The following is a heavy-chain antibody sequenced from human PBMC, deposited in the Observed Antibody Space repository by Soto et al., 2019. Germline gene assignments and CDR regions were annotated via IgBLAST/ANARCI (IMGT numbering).Heavy chain of an antibody. CDR2: ISGSGGST. V-gene: IGHV3-23*01. Sequence: GGSLRLSCAASGFTFSSYAMSWVRQAPGKGLEWVSAISGSGGSTYYADSVKGRFTISRDNSKNTLYLQMNSLRAEDTAVYYCAKAGAPRILYYGMDVWGQGTTVTVSS. CDR1: GFTFSSYA. CDR3: AKAGAPRILYYGMDV. J-gene: IGHJ6*02. D-gene: IGHD2-15*01.